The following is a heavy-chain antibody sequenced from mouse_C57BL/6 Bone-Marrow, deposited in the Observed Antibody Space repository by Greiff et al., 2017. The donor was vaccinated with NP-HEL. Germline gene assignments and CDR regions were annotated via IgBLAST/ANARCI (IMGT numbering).Heavy chain of an antibody. V-gene: IGHV1-80*01. Sequence: QVQLQQSGAELVKPGASVKISCKASGYAFSSYWMNWVKQRPGKGLEWIGQIYPGDGDTNYNGKFKGKATLTADKSSSTAYMQLSSLTSEDSAVYFCATGPYYYGSSYGAMDYWGQGTSVTVSS. J-gene: IGHJ4*01. CDR2: IYPGDGDT. D-gene: IGHD1-1*01. CDR3: ATGPYYYGSSYGAMDY. CDR1: GYAFSSYW.